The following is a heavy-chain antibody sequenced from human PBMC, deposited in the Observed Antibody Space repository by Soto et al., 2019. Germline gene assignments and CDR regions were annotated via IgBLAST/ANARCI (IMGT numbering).Heavy chain of an antibody. CDR2: LSYSGTT. CDR1: GGSISTTTYY. Sequence: SETLSLTCTVSGGSISTTTYYWRWIRQSPGKGLEWIGTLSYSGTTYYNPSLKSRVTTSVDTSKNQFSLELSSVTAADTAVYYCARAHGSGWGAFDIWGQGTMVTVSS. CDR3: ARAHGSGWGAFDI. D-gene: IGHD3-10*01. J-gene: IGHJ3*02. V-gene: IGHV4-39*01.